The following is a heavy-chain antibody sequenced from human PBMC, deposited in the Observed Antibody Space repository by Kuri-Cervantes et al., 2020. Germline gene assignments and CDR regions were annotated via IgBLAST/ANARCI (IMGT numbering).Heavy chain of an antibody. J-gene: IGHJ6*02. V-gene: IGHV1-18*01. CDR3: ARDSFEAAGTRYYYGMDV. Sequence: ASVKVSCKASGYTFTSYGISWVRQAPGQGLEWMGWISAYNGNTNYAQKLQGRVTMTTDTSTSTAYMELRSLRPDDTAVYYCARDSFEAAGTRYYYGMDVWGQGTTVTVSS. CDR1: GYTFTSYG. D-gene: IGHD6-13*01. CDR2: ISAYNGNT.